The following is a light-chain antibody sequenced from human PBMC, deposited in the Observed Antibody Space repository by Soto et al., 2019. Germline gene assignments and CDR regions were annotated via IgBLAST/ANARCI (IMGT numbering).Light chain of an antibody. Sequence: QSALTQPASVSGSPGQSITISCTGTSSDVGGYNYVSWYLKYPGKAPKLMIYDVNNRPSGVSNRFSGSKSGNTASLTISGLRAEDEADYYCSSYTTSSTLLFGGGTKLTVL. CDR3: SSYTTSSTLL. J-gene: IGLJ2*01. V-gene: IGLV2-14*01. CDR1: SSDVGGYNY. CDR2: DVN.